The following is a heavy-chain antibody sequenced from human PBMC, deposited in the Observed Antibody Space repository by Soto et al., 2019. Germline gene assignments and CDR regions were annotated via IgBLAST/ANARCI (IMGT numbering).Heavy chain of an antibody. CDR3: ASLYIAVAGPWDYYYYYMDV. V-gene: IGHV4-39*01. J-gene: IGHJ6*03. D-gene: IGHD6-19*01. CDR1: GGSISSSSYY. CDR2: IYYSGST. Sequence: ETLSLTCTVSGGSISSSSYYWGWIRQPPGKELDWIGSIYYSGSTYYNPSLKSRVTISVDTSKNQFSLKLSSVTAADTAVYYCASLYIAVAGPWDYYYYYMDVWGKGTTVTVSS.